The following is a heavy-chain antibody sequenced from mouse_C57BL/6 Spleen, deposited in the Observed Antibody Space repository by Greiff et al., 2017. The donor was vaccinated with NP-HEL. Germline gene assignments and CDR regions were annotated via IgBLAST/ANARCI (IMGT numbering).Heavy chain of an antibody. J-gene: IGHJ1*03. D-gene: IGHD4-1*01. CDR1: GYTFTSYW. CDR2: LSPGSGST. CDR3: ARRLTGKYFDV. Sequence: QVQLQQPGAELVKPGASVKMSCKASGYTFTSYWITWVKQRPGQVLSFIGALSPGSGSTNYNEKFKSKATLTVDTSSSTAYMQLSSLTSEDSAVYYCARRLTGKYFDVWGTGTTVTVSS. V-gene: IGHV1-55*01.